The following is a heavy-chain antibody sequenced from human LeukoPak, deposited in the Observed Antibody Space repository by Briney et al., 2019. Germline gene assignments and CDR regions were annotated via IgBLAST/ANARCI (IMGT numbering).Heavy chain of an antibody. CDR3: ARDDYYDSSGYYLPLDY. J-gene: IGHJ4*02. V-gene: IGHV3-30*04. Sequence: PGRSLRLSCAASGFSFRYYAMHWVRQAPGKGLEWMSVISFNGGDEYYADSVKGRFTISRDNSKNTLYLHMNSLRAEDTALYYCARDDYYDSSGYYLPLDYWGQGTLVTVSS. CDR1: GFSFRYYA. CDR2: ISFNGGDE. D-gene: IGHD3-22*01.